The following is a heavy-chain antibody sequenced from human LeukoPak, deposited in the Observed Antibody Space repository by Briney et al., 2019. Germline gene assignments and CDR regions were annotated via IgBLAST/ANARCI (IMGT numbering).Heavy chain of an antibody. J-gene: IGHJ4*02. Sequence: GGSLRLSCAASGLTFSSYGMHWVRQAPGKGLEWVAVIWYDGSNKYYADSVKGRFTISRDNSKNTLYLQMNSLRAEDTAVYYCARSRKLYYFDYWGQGTLVTVSS. CDR2: IWYDGSNK. D-gene: IGHD2-2*01. CDR1: GLTFSSYG. V-gene: IGHV3-33*08. CDR3: ARSRKLYYFDY.